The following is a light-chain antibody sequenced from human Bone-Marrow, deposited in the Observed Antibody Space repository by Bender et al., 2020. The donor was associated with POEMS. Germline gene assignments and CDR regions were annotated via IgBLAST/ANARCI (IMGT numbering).Light chain of an antibody. CDR3: QSYDYGLGGWV. J-gene: IGLJ3*02. CDR2: GYN. CDR1: SSNTGSGYD. V-gene: IGLV1-40*01. Sequence: QSVLTQPPSVSVAPGQRVTISCTGSSSNTGSGYDINWYQHLPGTAPKLLIYGYNNRPSGVPDRFSVSKSVTATSLAITGLEAEDEDDYYYQSYDYGLGGWVFGGGTKLTVL.